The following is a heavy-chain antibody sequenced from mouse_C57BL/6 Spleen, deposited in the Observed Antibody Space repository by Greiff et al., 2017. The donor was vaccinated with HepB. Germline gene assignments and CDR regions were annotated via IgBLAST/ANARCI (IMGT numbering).Heavy chain of an antibody. CDR1: GYTFTSYW. J-gene: IGHJ3*01. CDR3: ARPLVYGSRLFAY. CDR2: IYPGSGST. Sequence: QVQLQQPGAELVKPGASVKMSCKASGYTFTSYWITWVKQRPGQGLEWIGDIYPGSGSTNYNEKFKSKATLTGDTSSSTAYMQLSSLTSEDSAVYCCARPLVYGSRLFAYWGQGTLVTVSA. V-gene: IGHV1-55*01. D-gene: IGHD1-1*01.